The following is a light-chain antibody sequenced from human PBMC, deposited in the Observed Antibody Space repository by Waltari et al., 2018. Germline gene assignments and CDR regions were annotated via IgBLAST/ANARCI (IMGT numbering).Light chain of an antibody. J-gene: IGKJ5*01. Sequence: DIQMTPSPSSLSASVGDRVPITCRASQSINNYLNWYQQKPGKAPRLLIYAASNLHSGVPSRFSGSASGRDFTLTIASLQPEDFATYYCQQSSTTLPITFGQGTRLEIK. CDR3: QQSSTTLPIT. V-gene: IGKV1-39*01. CDR2: AAS. CDR1: QSINNY.